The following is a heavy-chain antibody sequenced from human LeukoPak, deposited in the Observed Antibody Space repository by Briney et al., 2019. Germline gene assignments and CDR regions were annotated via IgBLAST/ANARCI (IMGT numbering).Heavy chain of an antibody. CDR1: GGSFSGYY. CDR2: INHSGST. J-gene: IGHJ4*02. Sequence: SETLSLTCAVYGGSFSGYYWSWIRQPPGKGLEWIGEINHSGSTNYNPSLKSRVTISVDTSKNQFSLKLSSVTAADMAVYYCATVTMVRGVIIDYWGQGTLVTVSS. CDR3: ATVTMVRGVIIDY. V-gene: IGHV4-34*01. D-gene: IGHD3-10*01.